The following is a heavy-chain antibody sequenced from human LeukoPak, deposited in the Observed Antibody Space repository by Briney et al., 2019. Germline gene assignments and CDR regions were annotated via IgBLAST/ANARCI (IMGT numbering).Heavy chain of an antibody. J-gene: IGHJ4*02. D-gene: IGHD6-19*01. CDR3: VRQRYVTGWTAGY. Sequence: GESLKISCKGSGYSFTNYWIGWVRQMSGKGLEWIGFIYPDDSDTRYSPSFQGQVTISADKSISTAYLQWKSLKASDTAMYYCVRQRYVTGWTAGYWGQGTQVTVSS. V-gene: IGHV5-51*01. CDR1: GYSFTNYW. CDR2: IYPDDSDT.